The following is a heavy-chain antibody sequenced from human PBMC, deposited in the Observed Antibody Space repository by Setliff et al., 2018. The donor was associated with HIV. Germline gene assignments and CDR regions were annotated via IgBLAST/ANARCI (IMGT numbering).Heavy chain of an antibody. CDR3: ARESTCSSTSCPTVLEY. CDR1: GGTFGISG. D-gene: IGHD2-2*01. CDR2: TIPMCGTA. V-gene: IGHV1-69*05. Sequence: SVKVSCKASGGTFGISGISWVRQAPGQGLEWMGGTIPMCGTANYAQKFQGRVTITTDESTNTGYMGLSILRSDDTAVYYCARESTCSSTSCPTVLEYWGQGTLVTVSS. J-gene: IGHJ4*02.